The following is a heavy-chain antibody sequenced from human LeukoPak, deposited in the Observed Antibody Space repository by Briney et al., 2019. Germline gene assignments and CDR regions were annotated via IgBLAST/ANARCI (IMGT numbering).Heavy chain of an antibody. J-gene: IGHJ6*02. D-gene: IGHD6-6*01. CDR3: ARGPLNEYSSSSGYYYYGVDV. CDR2: ISSSSSTI. CDR1: GFTFSSYS. Sequence: GGSLRLSCAASGFTFSSYSMNWVRQAPGKGLEWVSYISSSSSTIYYADSVKGRFTISRDNSKNTLYLQMNSLRAEDTAVYFCARGPLNEYSSSSGYYYYGVDVWGQGTTVTVSS. V-gene: IGHV3-48*04.